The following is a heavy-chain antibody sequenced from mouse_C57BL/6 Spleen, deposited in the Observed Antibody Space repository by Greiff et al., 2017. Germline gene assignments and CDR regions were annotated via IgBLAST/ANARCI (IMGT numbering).Heavy chain of an antibody. CDR3: ARSGLLYYYAMGD. J-gene: IGHJ4*01. V-gene: IGHV1-80*01. CDR2: IYPGDGDT. Sequence: QVQLQQSGAELVKPGASVKISCKASGYAFSSYWMNWVKQRPGKGLEWIGQIYPGDGDTNYNGKFKGKATLTADKSSSTAYMQLSSLTSEDSAVYFCARSGLLYYYAMGDWGQGTSVTVSS. CDR1: GYAFSSYW. D-gene: IGHD3-1*01.